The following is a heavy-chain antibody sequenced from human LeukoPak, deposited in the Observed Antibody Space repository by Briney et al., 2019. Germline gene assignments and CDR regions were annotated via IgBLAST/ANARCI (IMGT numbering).Heavy chain of an antibody. CDR1: GFTFSGSA. D-gene: IGHD5-18*01. Sequence: GGSLRLSCAASGFTFSGSAMHWVRQASGKGLEWVGRSRNKANSHTTEYAASVKGRFTISRDDSKNSLYLQMNSLKTEDTAVYYCAREVLNSYAIDAFDIWGQGTMVTVSS. CDR2: SRNKANSHTT. CDR3: AREVLNSYAIDAFDI. J-gene: IGHJ3*02. V-gene: IGHV3-72*01.